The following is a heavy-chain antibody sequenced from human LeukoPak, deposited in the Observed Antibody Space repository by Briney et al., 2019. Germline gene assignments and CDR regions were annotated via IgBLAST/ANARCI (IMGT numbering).Heavy chain of an antibody. J-gene: IGHJ6*04. D-gene: IGHD6-13*01. CDR1: GGSLSGYY. Sequence: SETLFLTCAVYGGSLSGYYWSWIRQPPGKGLEWIGEINHSGSTNYNPSLKSRVTISVDTSKNQFSLKLSSVTAADTAVYYCARVNAAAARTRTTKYYGMDVWGKGTTVTVSS. CDR3: ARVNAAAARTRTTKYYGMDV. CDR2: INHSGST. V-gene: IGHV4-34*01.